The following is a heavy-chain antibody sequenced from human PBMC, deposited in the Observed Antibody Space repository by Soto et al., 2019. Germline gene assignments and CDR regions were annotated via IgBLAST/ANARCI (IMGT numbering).Heavy chain of an antibody. Sequence: EVQLVESGGGLVQPGGSLRLSCAASGFTFSSYWMHWVRQAPGKGLVWVSRINSDGSSTGYADSVKGRFNISRDNAKNTLYLKMHRQRGEDTAVYYCARELGGSPIWGQGTMVTDSS. J-gene: IGHJ3*02. CDR1: GFTFSSYW. CDR2: INSDGSST. D-gene: IGHD3-16*01. CDR3: ARELGGSPI. V-gene: IGHV3-74*01.